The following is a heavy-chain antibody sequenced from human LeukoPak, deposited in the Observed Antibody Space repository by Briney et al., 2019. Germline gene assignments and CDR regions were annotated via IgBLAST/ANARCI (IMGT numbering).Heavy chain of an antibody. D-gene: IGHD7-27*01. CDR2: IYYSGST. CDR1: GGSIRSSSYY. CDR3: ARAKLGIGDYWYFDL. V-gene: IGHV4-39*07. Sequence: SETLSLTCTGSGGSIRSSSYYWGWIRQPPGKGMEWIGSIYYSGSTYYNPSLKSRVTISVDTSKNQFSLKLSSVTAADTAVYYCARAKLGIGDYWYFDLWSRGTLVTVSS. J-gene: IGHJ2*01.